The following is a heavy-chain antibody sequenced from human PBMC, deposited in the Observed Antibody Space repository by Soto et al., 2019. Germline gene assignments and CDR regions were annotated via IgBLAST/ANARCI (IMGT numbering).Heavy chain of an antibody. D-gene: IGHD2-2*01. CDR2: IYYIGST. CDR1: GGSISSGGYY. CDR3: AREIRRVVLVPAADANYYYYGMDV. J-gene: IGHJ6*02. V-gene: IGHV4-31*03. Sequence: SETLSLTCTVSGGSISSGGYYWSWIRQHPGKGLECIGYIYYIGSTYYNPFLKSRVTISVDTSKNQFSLKLSSVTAADTAVYYCAREIRRVVLVPAADANYYYYGMDVWGQGTTVTVSS.